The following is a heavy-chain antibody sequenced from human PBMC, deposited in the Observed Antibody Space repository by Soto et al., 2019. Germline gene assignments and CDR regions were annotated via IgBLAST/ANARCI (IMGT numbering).Heavy chain of an antibody. CDR1: GAPISTGNW. CDR3: ARHSSYYYDSSAYYDS. J-gene: IGHJ5*01. D-gene: IGHD3-22*01. Sequence: QVHLQESGPGLVQSSGTLSLTCGVSGAPISTGNWWTWVRQPPGKGLEWIGVIYHGGNTNYRPSLKSRVTISVDKAKNPFSLRLSSVTAADTAVYYCARHSSYYYDSSAYYDSWGQGALVTVSS. V-gene: IGHV4-4*02. CDR2: IYHGGNT.